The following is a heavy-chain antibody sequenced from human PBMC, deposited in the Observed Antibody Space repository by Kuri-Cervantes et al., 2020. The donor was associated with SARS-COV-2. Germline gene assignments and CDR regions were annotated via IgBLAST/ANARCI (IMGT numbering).Heavy chain of an antibody. J-gene: IGHJ3*02. V-gene: IGHV1-2*02. CDR2: INPNSGGT. D-gene: IGHD3-22*01. Sequence: ASVKVSCKASGYTFTGYYMHWVRQAPGQGLEWMGWINPNSGGTNYAQEFQGRVTMTRDTSISTAYMELSRLRSDDTAVYYCARDYYDSSGYYPLSDAFDIWGQGTMVTVSS. CDR3: ARDYYDSSGYYPLSDAFDI. CDR1: GYTFTGYY.